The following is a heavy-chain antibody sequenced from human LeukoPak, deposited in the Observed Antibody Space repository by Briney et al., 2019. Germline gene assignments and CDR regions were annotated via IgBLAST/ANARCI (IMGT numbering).Heavy chain of an antibody. Sequence: GGSLRLSCAASGFTLTTYWMHWVRQAPGKGLVWVSHINSDGSITSYADSVKGRFTISRDNAKNTLYLQMNSLRAEDTAVYYCARDAVDTANAVWGQGTTVTVSS. CDR2: INSDGSIT. V-gene: IGHV3-74*01. J-gene: IGHJ6*02. CDR1: GFTLTTYW. CDR3: ARDAVDTANAV. D-gene: IGHD5-18*01.